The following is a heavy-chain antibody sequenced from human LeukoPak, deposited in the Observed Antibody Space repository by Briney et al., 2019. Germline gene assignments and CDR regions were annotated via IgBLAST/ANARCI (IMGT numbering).Heavy chain of an antibody. V-gene: IGHV1-18*01. CDR1: GYSFTSYA. Sequence: ALVKVSCKASGYSFTSYAIIWSRQAPGQGLEWMGWINSYSGNRNYAQKLQGRVTMTTDTSTSTAYMELRSLRSDDTAVYYCAREIQSMAPGHWGQGTLVTVSS. CDR3: AREIQSMAPGH. D-gene: IGHD3-10*01. J-gene: IGHJ4*02. CDR2: INSYSGNR.